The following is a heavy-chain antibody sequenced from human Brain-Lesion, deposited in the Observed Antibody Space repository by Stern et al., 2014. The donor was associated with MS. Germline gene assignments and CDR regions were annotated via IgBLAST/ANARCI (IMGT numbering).Heavy chain of an antibody. CDR2: INPNTGGQ. CDR1: GYIFTGYY. V-gene: IGHV1-2*02. D-gene: IGHD3-3*01. Sequence: VQLVESGAEVKKPGASVKVSCKTSGYIFTGYYIHWGRQAPGQGLEWMAWINPNTGGQKYAQKVQGRVTMSRDPSISTAYVELSSLTSDDTAVYYCARDQRGITIFGVVTDYYYLGMDVWGQGTTVTVSS. CDR3: ARDQRGITIFGVVTDYYYLGMDV. J-gene: IGHJ6*02.